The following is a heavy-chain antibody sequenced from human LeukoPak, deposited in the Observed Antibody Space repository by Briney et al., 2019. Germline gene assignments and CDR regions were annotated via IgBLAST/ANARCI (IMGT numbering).Heavy chain of an antibody. CDR1: GFTVSSYG. J-gene: IGHJ5*02. CDR2: ISYDGSNK. CDR3: ASAWPEEGKYNWFDP. Sequence: GGSLRLSCAASGFTVSSYGMHWGRQAPGKGLGLVAVISYDGSNKYYADSVKGRFTISRDNSKTTLYLQMNSLRAEETAVYYCASAWPEEGKYNWFDPWGQGTLVTVSS. V-gene: IGHV3-30*06.